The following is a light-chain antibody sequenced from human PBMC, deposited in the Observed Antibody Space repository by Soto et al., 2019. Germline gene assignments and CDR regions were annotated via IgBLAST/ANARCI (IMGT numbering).Light chain of an antibody. Sequence: EIVMTQSPATLSVSPGGRATLSCRASQSVSSNLAWYQQKPGQAPRLLIFDASARATAIPARFSGSGFGTDFTLTISSLQSEDFAVYYRQQYHKWPVTFGQGTRLDIK. CDR1: QSVSSN. CDR3: QQYHKWPVT. J-gene: IGKJ5*01. CDR2: DAS. V-gene: IGKV3-15*01.